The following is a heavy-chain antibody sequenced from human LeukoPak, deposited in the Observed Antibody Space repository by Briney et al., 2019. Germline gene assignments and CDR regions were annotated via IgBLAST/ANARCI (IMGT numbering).Heavy chain of an antibody. CDR1: GFTFSSYA. J-gene: IGHJ4*02. D-gene: IGHD3-22*01. V-gene: IGHV3-23*01. CDR3: AKDPDSSGYYNYFDY. Sequence: GGSLRLSCAASGFTFSSYAMSWVRQAPGKGLEWVSTISGSGGSTYYADSVKGRFTISRDNSKKTMYLQMNSLRAEDTAVYYCAKDPDSSGYYNYFDYRGQGTLVTVSS. CDR2: ISGSGGST.